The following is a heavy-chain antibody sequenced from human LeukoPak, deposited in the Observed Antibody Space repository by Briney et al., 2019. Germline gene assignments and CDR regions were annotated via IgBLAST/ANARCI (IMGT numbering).Heavy chain of an antibody. CDR2: INPAGSVT. D-gene: IGHD2-8*01. CDR3: ARESTEIVLMVYAEEEGFDY. Sequence: GGSLRLSCSASGFTISSYWMHWVRQAPGKGLVWVSRINPAGSVTNHADSVKGRFTISRDNAKNSLYLQMNSLRAEDTAVYYCARESTEIVLMVYAEEEGFDYWGQGTLVTVSS. J-gene: IGHJ4*02. V-gene: IGHV3-74*01. CDR1: GFTISSYW.